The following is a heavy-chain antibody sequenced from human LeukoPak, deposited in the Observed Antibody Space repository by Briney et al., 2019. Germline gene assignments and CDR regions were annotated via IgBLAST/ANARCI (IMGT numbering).Heavy chain of an antibody. CDR2: ISSSSSYI. J-gene: IGHJ3*02. CDR3: ARPRDDSSGYYWYAFDI. CDR1: GFAFGSEA. Sequence: GGSLRLSCAVSGFAFGSEAMNWVRQAPGKGLEWVSSISSSSSYIYYADSVKGRFTISRDNAKNSLYLQMNSLRAEDTAVYYCARPRDDSSGYYWYAFDIWGQGTMVTVSS. V-gene: IGHV3-21*01. D-gene: IGHD3-22*01.